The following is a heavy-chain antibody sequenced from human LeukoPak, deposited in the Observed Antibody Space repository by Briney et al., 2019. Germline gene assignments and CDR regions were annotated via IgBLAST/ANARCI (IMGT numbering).Heavy chain of an antibody. V-gene: IGHV3-23*01. CDR3: AKDSGGGYYYDSSGYYDY. Sequence: GGSLRLSCAASGFTFSSYAMSWVRQAPGKGLEWVSAISGSGGSTYYADSVKGRFTISRDNSKNTLYLQMNSLRDEDTAVYYCAKDSGGGYYYDSSGYYDYWGQGTLVTVSS. CDR2: ISGSGGST. D-gene: IGHD3-22*01. J-gene: IGHJ4*02. CDR1: GFTFSSYA.